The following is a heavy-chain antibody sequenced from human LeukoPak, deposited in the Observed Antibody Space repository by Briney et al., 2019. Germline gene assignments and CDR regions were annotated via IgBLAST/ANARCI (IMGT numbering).Heavy chain of an antibody. Sequence: GGSLRLSCAASGFTFSSYGMHWVRQAPGKGLEWVAVISYDGSNKYYADSVKGRFTISRDNSKNTLYLQMNSLRAEDTAVYYCGKGGSSWTYFDYWGQGTLVTVSS. V-gene: IGHV3-30*18. CDR1: GFTFSSYG. D-gene: IGHD6-13*01. J-gene: IGHJ4*02. CDR3: GKGGSSWTYFDY. CDR2: ISYDGSNK.